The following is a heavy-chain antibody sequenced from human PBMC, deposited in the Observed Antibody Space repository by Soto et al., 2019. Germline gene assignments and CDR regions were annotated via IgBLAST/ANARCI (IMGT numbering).Heavy chain of an antibody. D-gene: IGHD2-8*01. CDR1: GGTFKNSA. Sequence: QVQLVQSGAEVKKPGSSVKVSCKASGGTFKNSAISWLRQAPGQGLEWMGGILVIFNTANNAQKFHGRVTITADESATTAYIELSSLKSDDTAVYFCARSQCRNGVCYRLLPDLDVWGPGTTVTVS. CDR3: ARSQCRNGVCYRLLPDLDV. J-gene: IGHJ6*02. V-gene: IGHV1-69*01. CDR2: ILVIFNTA.